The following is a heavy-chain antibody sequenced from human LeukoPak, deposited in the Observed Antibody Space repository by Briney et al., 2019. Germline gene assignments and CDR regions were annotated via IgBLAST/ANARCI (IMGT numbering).Heavy chain of an antibody. CDR3: ARDPLRYSSSWYPIDY. CDR1: GFTFSSYE. V-gene: IGHV3-48*03. CDR2: ISSSGSTI. D-gene: IGHD6-13*01. J-gene: IGHJ4*02. Sequence: GGSLRLSCAASGFTFSSYEMNWVRQAPGKGLEWVSYISSSGSTIYYADSVKGRFTISRDNAKNSLYLQMNSLRAEDTAVYYCARDPLRYSSSWYPIDYWGQGTLVTVSS.